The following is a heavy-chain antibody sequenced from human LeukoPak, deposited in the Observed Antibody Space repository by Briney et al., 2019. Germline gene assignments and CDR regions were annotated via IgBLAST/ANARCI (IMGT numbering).Heavy chain of an antibody. V-gene: IGHV4-59*12. D-gene: IGHD6-13*01. CDR3: ARVAVAAAGVFDY. CDR1: GGSISSYY. Sequence: PSETLSLTCTVSGGSISSYYWSWIRQPPGKGLEWIGYIYYSGSTNYNPSLKSRVTISVDTSKNQFSLKLSSVTAADTAVYYCARVAVAAAGVFDYWGQGTLVTVSS. J-gene: IGHJ4*02. CDR2: IYYSGST.